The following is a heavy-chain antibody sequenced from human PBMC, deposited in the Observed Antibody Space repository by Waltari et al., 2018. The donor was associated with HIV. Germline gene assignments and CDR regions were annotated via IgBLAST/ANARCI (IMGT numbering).Heavy chain of an antibody. CDR3: ASFLYAYYDSNDFYRPYYYGMDF. J-gene: IGHJ6*02. CDR2: IKQEGSDK. D-gene: IGHD3-22*01. Sequence: EVQLVESGGGLVQQGGSLRVSCAGSGLTFRRYWMSWVRQAPGKGLEWVANIKQEGSDKYYVDSVRGRFTISMDNTNNLFYLQMNSLRAEDTAVYYCASFLYAYYDSNDFYRPYYYGMDFWGQGTRSPSP. CDR1: GLTFRRYW. V-gene: IGHV3-7*01.